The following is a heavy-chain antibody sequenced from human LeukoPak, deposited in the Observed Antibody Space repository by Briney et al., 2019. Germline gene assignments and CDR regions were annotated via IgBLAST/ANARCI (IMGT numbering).Heavy chain of an antibody. D-gene: IGHD1-1*01. CDR2: VNPSGDST. Sequence: PGGSLRLSCAASGFTFGIYSMTWVRQAPGKGLEWVSTVNPSGDSTYYADSVKGRFTISRDNSKNTVYLQMDSLGAEDTAVYYCAKDRAGTPWADWGQGTLVTVSS. V-gene: IGHV3-23*01. J-gene: IGHJ4*02. CDR1: GFTFGIYS. CDR3: AKDRAGTPWAD.